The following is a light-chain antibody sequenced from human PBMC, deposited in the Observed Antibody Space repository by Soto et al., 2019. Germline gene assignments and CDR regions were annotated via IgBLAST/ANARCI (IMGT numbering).Light chain of an antibody. V-gene: IGKV1-5*01. Sequence: DIQMTQSPSTLSASVGDRVAITYRASQSVSSWLAWYQQKPGKAPELLIFDASSLESRVPSRFSGSGSGTEFTLTISSLQLDDFATYYCQQYSRYSWTFGQGTKVVIK. CDR3: QQYSRYSWT. CDR1: QSVSSW. CDR2: DAS. J-gene: IGKJ1*01.